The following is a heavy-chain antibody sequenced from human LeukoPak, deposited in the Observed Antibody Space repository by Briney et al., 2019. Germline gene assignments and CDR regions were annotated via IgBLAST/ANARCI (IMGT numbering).Heavy chain of an antibody. CDR3: ARERNYGDYGNAFDV. CDR1: GYTFTDYY. V-gene: IGHV1-2*02. J-gene: IGHJ3*01. D-gene: IGHD4-17*01. Sequence: GASVKVSCKASGYTFTDYYIHWRRQAPGQGLEWMGWINPNRGVTTYAKKFQGRVTITRDTTITTDYMELTRLRSDDTTIYYCARERNYGDYGNAFDVWGQGTKVTVSS. CDR2: INPNRGVT.